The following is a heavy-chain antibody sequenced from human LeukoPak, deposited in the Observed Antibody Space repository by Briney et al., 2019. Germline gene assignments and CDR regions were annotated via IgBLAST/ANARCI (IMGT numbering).Heavy chain of an antibody. D-gene: IGHD3-22*01. CDR3: ARGSLNYYDSSGYYSHPDY. J-gene: IGHJ4*02. V-gene: IGHV1-69*13. CDR2: IIPIFGTA. CDR1: GGTFSSYA. Sequence: GASVKVSCKASGGTFSSYAISWVRQAPGQGLEWMGGIIPIFGTANYAQKFQGRVTITAGESTSTAYMELSSLRSEDTAVYYCARGSLNYYDSSGYYSHPDYWGQGTLVTVSS.